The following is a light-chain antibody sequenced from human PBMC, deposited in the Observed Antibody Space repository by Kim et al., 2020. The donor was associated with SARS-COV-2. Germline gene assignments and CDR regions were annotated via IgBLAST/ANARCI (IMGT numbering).Light chain of an antibody. CDR3: AAWDDSLHGVI. J-gene: IGLJ2*01. CDR2: GND. Sequence: GQRVHISCPGSGDNIGRNTVNWYQQLPGTGPNLLIYGNDQRPSGVPDQFSGSRSGTSASLAISGLQSEDEADYYCAAWDDSLHGVIFGGGTQLTVL. V-gene: IGLV1-44*01. CDR1: GDNIGRNT.